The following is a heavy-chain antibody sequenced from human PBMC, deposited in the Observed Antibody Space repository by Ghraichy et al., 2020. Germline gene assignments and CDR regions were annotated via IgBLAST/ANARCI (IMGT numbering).Heavy chain of an antibody. CDR3: ARGEMATIKVFDY. J-gene: IGHJ4*02. Sequence: ETLSLTCAVYGGSFSGYYWSWIRQPPGKGLEWIGEINHSGSTNYNPSLKSRVTISVDTSKNQFSLKLSSVTAADTAVYYCARGEMATIKVFDYWGQGTLVTVSS. V-gene: IGHV4-34*01. CDR2: INHSGST. CDR1: GGSFSGYY. D-gene: IGHD5-24*01.